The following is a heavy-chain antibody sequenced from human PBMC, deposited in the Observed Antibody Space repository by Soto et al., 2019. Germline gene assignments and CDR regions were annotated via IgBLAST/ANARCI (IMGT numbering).Heavy chain of an antibody. CDR1: GGSISSSSYY. V-gene: IGHV4-39*01. D-gene: IGHD3-16*01. J-gene: IGHJ6*02. Sequence: SETLSLTCTVSGGSISSSSYYWGWIRQPPGKGLERIGSIYYSGSTYYNPSLKSRVTISVDTSKNQFSLKLSSVTAADTAVYYCARGSTSDYYYGMDVWGQGTTVTVSS. CDR3: ARGSTSDYYYGMDV. CDR2: IYYSGST.